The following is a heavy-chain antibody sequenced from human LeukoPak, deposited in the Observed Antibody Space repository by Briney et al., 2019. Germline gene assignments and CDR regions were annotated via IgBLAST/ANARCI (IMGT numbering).Heavy chain of an antibody. Sequence: PSETLSLTCTVSGGSISSYYWSWIRQPPGKGLEWIGYIYYSGSTNYNPSLKSRVTISVDTSKNQFSLKLSSVTAADTAVYYCARVGYDFWSGYYYYYYTDVWGKGTTVTVSS. D-gene: IGHD3-3*01. CDR3: ARVGYDFWSGYYYYYYTDV. J-gene: IGHJ6*03. V-gene: IGHV4-59*01. CDR1: GGSISSYY. CDR2: IYYSGST.